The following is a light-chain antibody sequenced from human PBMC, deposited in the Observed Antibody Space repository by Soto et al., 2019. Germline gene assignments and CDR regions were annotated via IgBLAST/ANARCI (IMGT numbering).Light chain of an antibody. V-gene: IGKV3-15*01. CDR2: GAS. Sequence: EIVMTQSPATLSVSPGERATLSCWASQSVSRSLAWYQQKPGQAPRLIIYGASTRATGIPARFSGSGSGTEFTLTISSLQSEDFAFYYCQQYDNWPLYTFGQGTKLEIK. CDR3: QQYDNWPLYT. CDR1: QSVSRS. J-gene: IGKJ2*01.